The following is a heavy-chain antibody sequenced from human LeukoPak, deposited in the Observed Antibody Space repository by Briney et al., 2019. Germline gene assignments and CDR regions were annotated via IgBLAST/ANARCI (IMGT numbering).Heavy chain of an antibody. J-gene: IGHJ5*02. CDR2: IYTSVST. Sequence: TSETLSLTCTVSGGPISSYYWSRLRQPAGKGLEWIGRIYTSVSTNYNASLKSRVTMSVDTSKNQFSLKLSSVTAADTAVYYCAREENCSGGSCFDPWGQGTLVTVSS. CDR1: GGPISSYY. CDR3: AREENCSGGSCFDP. V-gene: IGHV4-4*07. D-gene: IGHD2-15*01.